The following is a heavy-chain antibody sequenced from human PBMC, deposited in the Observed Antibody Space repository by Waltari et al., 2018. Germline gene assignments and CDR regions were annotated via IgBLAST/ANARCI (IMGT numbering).Heavy chain of an antibody. CDR2: MNPNSGNP. CDR3: ARGHSWGARTVNPFEI. D-gene: IGHD3-16*01. V-gene: IGHV1-8*01. Sequence: QVQLVQSGAEVKKPGASVRVSCQASGYTFTSYDINWVRQAAGQGLEGKAWMNPNSGNPGYAQKFPGRNTMTRNPSLSTAYMELSRLRSGEPAGYYWARGHSWGARTVNPFEIWGRGTLVTVSS. CDR1: GYTFTSYD. J-gene: IGHJ4*02.